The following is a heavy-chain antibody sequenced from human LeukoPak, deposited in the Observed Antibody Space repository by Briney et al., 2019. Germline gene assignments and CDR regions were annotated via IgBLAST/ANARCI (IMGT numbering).Heavy chain of an antibody. Sequence: TLSLTCTVSGGSISSGSYYGNWIRQPPGKGLEWIGLIYTSGSTNYNPSLMSRVTISVDTSRNQFSLNVTSVTAADTAVYYCARRWLFYYGSGRGNWFDTWGQGTLVTVSS. V-gene: IGHV4-61*02. CDR1: GGSISSGSYY. CDR3: ARRWLFYYGSGRGNWFDT. CDR2: IYTSGST. D-gene: IGHD3-10*01. J-gene: IGHJ5*02.